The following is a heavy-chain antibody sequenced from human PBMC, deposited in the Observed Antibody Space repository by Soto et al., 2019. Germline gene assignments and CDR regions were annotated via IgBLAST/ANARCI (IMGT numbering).Heavy chain of an antibody. Sequence: PGGSVRLSCAASGFTFSSYEMNWVRQAPGKGLEWVSYISSSGSTIYYADSVKGRFTISRDNAKNSLYLQMNSLRAEDTAVYYCAREIRSSGYYSDDAFDIWGQGTMVTVSS. CDR2: ISSSGSTI. J-gene: IGHJ3*02. D-gene: IGHD3-22*01. CDR1: GFTFSSYE. CDR3: AREIRSSGYYSDDAFDI. V-gene: IGHV3-48*03.